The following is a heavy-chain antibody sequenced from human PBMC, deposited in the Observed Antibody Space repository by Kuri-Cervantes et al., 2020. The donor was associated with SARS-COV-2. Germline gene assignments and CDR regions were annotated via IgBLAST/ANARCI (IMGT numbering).Heavy chain of an antibody. CDR3: ARATRRNYHYGMDV. CDR1: GGSFSGYY. V-gene: IGHV4-34*01. CDR2: INHSGST. Sequence: SQTLSLTCAVYGGSFSGYYWSWIRQPPGKGLEWIEEINHSGSTNYNPSLKSRVTISVDTSKNQFSLKLSSVTAADTAVYYCARATRRNYHYGMDVWGQGTTVTVSS. J-gene: IGHJ6*02.